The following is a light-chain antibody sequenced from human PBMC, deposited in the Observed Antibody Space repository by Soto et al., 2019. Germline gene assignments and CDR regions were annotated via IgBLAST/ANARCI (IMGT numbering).Light chain of an antibody. CDR1: SKDVGRDNY. V-gene: IGLV2-8*01. CDR2: DVF. Sequence: QSALTQPPSASGSLGQSVTISCSGTSKDVGRDNYVSWYQQHAGQTPKVIIYDVFQRPSGVPDRFSGSKSGTTAYLTVSNLHSEDEAGYFCSSYGGRNNFVVFGGGPKVTVL. CDR3: SSYGGRNNFVV. J-gene: IGLJ2*01.